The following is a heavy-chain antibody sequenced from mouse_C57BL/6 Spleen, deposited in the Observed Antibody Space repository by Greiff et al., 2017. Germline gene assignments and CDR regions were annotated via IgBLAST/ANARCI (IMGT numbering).Heavy chain of an antibody. V-gene: IGHV5-17*01. CDR2: ISSGSSTI. J-gene: IGHJ3*01. Sequence: EVQVVESGGGLVKPGGSLKLSCAASGFTFSDYGMHWVRQAPEKGLEWVAYISSGSSTIYYADTVKGRFTISRDNAKNTLFLQMTSLRSEDTAMYYCARTYGNYAFAYWGQGTLVTVSA. CDR3: ARTYGNYAFAY. D-gene: IGHD2-1*01. CDR1: GFTFSDYG.